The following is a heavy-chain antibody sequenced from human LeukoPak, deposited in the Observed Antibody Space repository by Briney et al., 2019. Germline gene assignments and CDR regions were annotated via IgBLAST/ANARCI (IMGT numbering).Heavy chain of an antibody. V-gene: IGHV3-9*01. CDR2: ISWNSGSI. CDR3: AKEIRYTGTTGLPDY. J-gene: IGHJ4*02. CDR1: GFTFDDYA. Sequence: GRSLRLSCAASGFTFDDYAMHWVRQAPGKGLEWVSGISWNSGSIGYADFVKGRFTISRDNAKNSLYLQMNSLRAEDTALYYCAKEIRYTGTTGLPDYWGQGTLATVSS. D-gene: IGHD1-7*01.